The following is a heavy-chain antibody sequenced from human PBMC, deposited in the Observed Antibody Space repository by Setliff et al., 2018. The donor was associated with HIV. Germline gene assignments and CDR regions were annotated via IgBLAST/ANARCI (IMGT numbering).Heavy chain of an antibody. Sequence: SETLSLTCDVSGYSISSGYYWGWIRQPPGKGLEWIGSVSHTGTAYYNPSLRSRVTILVDTSNNNFSLKLNSVTAADTAMYHCARVIASGYNFWSGYPFDAFDVWGQGTMVTVSS. CDR1: GYSISSGYY. CDR3: ARVIASGYNFWSGYPFDAFDV. V-gene: IGHV4-38-2*01. J-gene: IGHJ3*01. D-gene: IGHD3-3*01. CDR2: VSHTGTA.